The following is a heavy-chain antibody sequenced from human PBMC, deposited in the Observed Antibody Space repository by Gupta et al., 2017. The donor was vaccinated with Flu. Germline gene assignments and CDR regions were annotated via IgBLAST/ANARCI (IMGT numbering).Heavy chain of an antibody. Sequence: QVQLQQWGAGLLKPSETLSLTCAVYGGSFSGYYWSWIRQPPGKGLEWIGEINHSGSTNYNPSLKSRVTISVDTSKNQFSLKLSSVTAADTAVYYCARVNGSAMVIDYWGQGTLVTVSS. CDR1: GGSFSGYY. D-gene: IGHD5-18*01. CDR2: INHSGST. V-gene: IGHV4-34*01. J-gene: IGHJ4*02. CDR3: ARVNGSAMVIDY.